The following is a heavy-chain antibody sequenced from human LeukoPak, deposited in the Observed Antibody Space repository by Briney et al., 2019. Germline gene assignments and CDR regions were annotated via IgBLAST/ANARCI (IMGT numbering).Heavy chain of an antibody. Sequence: SQTLSLTCTVSGASISSGNYYWSWIRQTAGKGLEWIGRIHVTGRTDYNPSLKSRVTVSLDTAKNQYSLQLSSVSAADTAIYYCARGHTGQNWFDPWGQGTLVTVSS. J-gene: IGHJ5*02. CDR1: GASISSGNYY. CDR3: ARGHTGQNWFDP. CDR2: IHVTGRT. V-gene: IGHV4-61*02. D-gene: IGHD2-8*02.